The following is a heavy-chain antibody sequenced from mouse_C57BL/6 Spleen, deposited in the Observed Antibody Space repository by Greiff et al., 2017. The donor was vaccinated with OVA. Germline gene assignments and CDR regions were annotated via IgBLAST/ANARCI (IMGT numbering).Heavy chain of an antibody. J-gene: IGHJ1*03. CDR1: GYSITSGYY. Sequence: VQLKESGPGLVKPSQSLSLTCSVTGYSITSGYYWNWIRQFPGNKLEWMGYIRYDGSNNYNPSLKNRISITRDTSKNQFFLKLNSVTTEDTATYYCARDYYGSSLHWYFDVWGTGTTVTVSS. CDR3: ARDYYGSSLHWYFDV. V-gene: IGHV3-6*01. D-gene: IGHD1-1*01. CDR2: IRYDGSN.